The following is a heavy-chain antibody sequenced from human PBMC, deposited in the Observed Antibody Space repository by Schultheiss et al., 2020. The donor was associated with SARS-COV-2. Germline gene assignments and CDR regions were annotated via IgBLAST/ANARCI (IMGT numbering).Heavy chain of an antibody. CDR1: GGSFSGYY. J-gene: IGHJ6*02. CDR3: ARRSSVYYYYGMDV. CDR2: IYYSGST. V-gene: IGHV4-59*01. Sequence: SETLSLTCAVYGGSFSGYYWSWIRQPPGKGLEWIGYIYYSGSTNYNPSLKSRVTISVDTSKNQFSLKLSSVTAADTAVYYCARRSSVYYYYGMDVWGQGTTVTVS.